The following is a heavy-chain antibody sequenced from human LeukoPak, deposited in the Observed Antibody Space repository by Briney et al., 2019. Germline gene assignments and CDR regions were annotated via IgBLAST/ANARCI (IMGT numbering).Heavy chain of an antibody. D-gene: IGHD3-22*01. CDR2: ISSSSSYI. CDR3: ARDISRVYDSSGWNFDY. Sequence: GGSLRLSCAASGFTFSSYSMNWVRQAPGNGLEWVSSISSSSSYIYYADSVKGRFTISGDNAKNSLYLQMNSLRAEDTAVYYCARDISRVYDSSGWNFDYWGQGTLVTVSS. V-gene: IGHV3-21*01. CDR1: GFTFSSYS. J-gene: IGHJ4*02.